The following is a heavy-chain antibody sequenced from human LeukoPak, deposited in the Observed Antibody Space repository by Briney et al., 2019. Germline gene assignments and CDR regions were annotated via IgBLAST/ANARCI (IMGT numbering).Heavy chain of an antibody. J-gene: IGHJ6*03. CDR3: ARHHSSSSGLYYYYYMDV. CDR1: GGSISSYY. V-gene: IGHV4-59*08. CDR2: VYYSGST. Sequence: PSETLSLTCTVSGGSISSYYWSWIRQPPGKGLEWIGYVYYSGSTNYNPSLKSRVSISGDTSKNRFSLKLTSVTAADTAVYYCARHHSSSSGLYYYYYMDVWGKGTTVTVSS. D-gene: IGHD6-6*01.